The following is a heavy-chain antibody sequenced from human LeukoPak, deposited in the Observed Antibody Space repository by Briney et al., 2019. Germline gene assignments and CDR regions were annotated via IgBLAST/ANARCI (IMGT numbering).Heavy chain of an antibody. CDR3: AREGSGGFDY. D-gene: IGHD3-16*01. J-gene: IGHJ4*02. CDR2: IYYSGST. V-gene: IGHV4-39*02. CDR1: GDSVSSSNYY. Sequence: SETLSLTCTVSGDSVSSSNYYWAWIRQSPGKGLEWIGNIYYSGSTYYNPSLKSRLTISVDTSKNQFSLKLTSVTAADTAVYYCAREGSGGFDYWGQGTLVTVSS.